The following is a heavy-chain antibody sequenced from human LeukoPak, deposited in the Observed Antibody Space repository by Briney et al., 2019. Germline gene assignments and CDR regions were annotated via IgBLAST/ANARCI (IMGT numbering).Heavy chain of an antibody. CDR1: GYTFTGYY. CDR2: INPNSGGT. CDR3: ARDKGSGSLNWFDP. V-gene: IGHV1-2*02. D-gene: IGHD3-10*01. Sequence: ASVKVSCKASGYTFTGYYMHWVRQAPGQGLEWMGWINPNSGGTNYAQKFQGRVTMTRDTSISTAYMELSRLRSDDTAVYYCARDKGSGSLNWFDPWGQGTLVTVSS. J-gene: IGHJ5*02.